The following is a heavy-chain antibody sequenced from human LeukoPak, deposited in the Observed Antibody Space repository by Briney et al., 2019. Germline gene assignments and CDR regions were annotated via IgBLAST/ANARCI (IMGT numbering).Heavy chain of an antibody. V-gene: IGHV1-69-2*01. CDR1: GYTFTDYY. CDR3: ATGVVVPADPDAFDI. CDR2: VDPEDGET. Sequence: ASVKVSCKVSGYTFTDYYMHWVQQAPGKGPEWMGLVDPEDGETIYAEKFQGRVTITADTSTDTAYMELSSLRSEDTAVYYCATGVVVPADPDAFDIWGQRTMVTVSS. D-gene: IGHD2-2*01. J-gene: IGHJ3*02.